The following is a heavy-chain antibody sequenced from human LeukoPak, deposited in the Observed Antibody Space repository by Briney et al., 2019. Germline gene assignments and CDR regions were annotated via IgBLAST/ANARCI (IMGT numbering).Heavy chain of an antibody. CDR2: IKQDGSEK. D-gene: IGHD5-12*01. J-gene: IGHJ6*03. CDR3: ARGYSGYANYYYYMDV. Sequence: GGSLRLSCAASGFTFSSYWMSWVRQAPGKGLEWVANIKQDGSEKYYVDSVKGRFTISRDNAKNSLYLQMNSLRAEDTAVYYCARGYSGYANYYYYMDVWGKGTTVTVSS. CDR1: GFTFSSYW. V-gene: IGHV3-7*01.